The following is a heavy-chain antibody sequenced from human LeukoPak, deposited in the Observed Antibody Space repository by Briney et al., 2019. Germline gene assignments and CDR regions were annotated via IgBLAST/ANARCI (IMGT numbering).Heavy chain of an antibody. CDR1: GFTFSSYW. V-gene: IGHV3-74*01. Sequence: GGSLRLSCAASGFTFSSYWMHWARQAPGKGLVWVSRINSDGSSTSYADSVKGRFTISRDNAKNTLYLQMNSLRAEDTAVYYCAKGRGYSYGQIDYWGQGTLVTVSS. J-gene: IGHJ4*02. CDR3: AKGRGYSYGQIDY. CDR2: INSDGSST. D-gene: IGHD5-18*01.